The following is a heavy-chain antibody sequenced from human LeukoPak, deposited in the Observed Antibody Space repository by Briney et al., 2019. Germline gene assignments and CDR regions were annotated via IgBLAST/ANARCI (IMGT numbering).Heavy chain of an antibody. D-gene: IGHD1-1*01. CDR1: GGSFSGYY. CDR3: ARVPGGALNWFDP. V-gene: IGHV4-34*01. Sequence: SETLSLTCAVYGGSFSGYYWGWIRQPPGKWLEWIGTIYYSGSTYYNPSLKSRVTISVYTSKNQFSLKLSSMTAADTAVYYCARVPGGALNWFDPWGQGTLVTVSS. J-gene: IGHJ5*02. CDR2: IYYSGST.